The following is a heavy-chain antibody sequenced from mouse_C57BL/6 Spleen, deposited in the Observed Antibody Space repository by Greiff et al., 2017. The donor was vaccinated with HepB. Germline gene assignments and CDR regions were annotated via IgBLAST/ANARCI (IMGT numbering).Heavy chain of an antibody. J-gene: IGHJ4*01. CDR3: ARPVYYGNRGAMDY. CDR1: GYAFSSSW. V-gene: IGHV1-82*01. Sequence: VQLQQSGPELVKPGASVKISCKASGYAFSSSWMNWVKQRPGKGLEWIGRIYPGDGDTNYNGKFKGKATLTADKSSSTAYMQLSSLTSEDSAVYFCARPVYYGNRGAMDYWGQGTSVTVSS. D-gene: IGHD2-1*01. CDR2: IYPGDGDT.